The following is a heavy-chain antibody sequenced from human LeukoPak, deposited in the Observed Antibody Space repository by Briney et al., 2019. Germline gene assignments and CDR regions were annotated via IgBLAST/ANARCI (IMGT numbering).Heavy chain of an antibody. V-gene: IGHV4-30-2*01. Sequence: SETLSLTCAVSGGSISSGGYPWSWIRQPPGKGLEWIGYIYHSGSTYYNPSPKSRVTISVDRSKNQFSLKLSSVTAADTAVYYCATVPGDYWGQGTLVTVSS. CDR1: GGSISSGGYP. J-gene: IGHJ4*02. CDR2: IYHSGST. CDR3: ATVPGDY.